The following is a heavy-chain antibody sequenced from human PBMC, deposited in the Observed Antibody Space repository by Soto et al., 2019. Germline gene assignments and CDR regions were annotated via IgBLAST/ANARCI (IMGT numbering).Heavy chain of an antibody. J-gene: IGHJ6*02. CDR1: GFTFSSYE. D-gene: IGHD3-3*01. Sequence: VGSLRLSCAASGFTFSSYEMNWVRQAPGKGLEWVSYISSSGSTIYYADSVKGRFTISRDNAKNSLYLQMNSLRAEDTAVYYCARDYAFRDDFWSGSSYGMDVWGQRTTVTVSS. CDR2: ISSSGSTI. CDR3: ARDYAFRDDFWSGSSYGMDV. V-gene: IGHV3-48*03.